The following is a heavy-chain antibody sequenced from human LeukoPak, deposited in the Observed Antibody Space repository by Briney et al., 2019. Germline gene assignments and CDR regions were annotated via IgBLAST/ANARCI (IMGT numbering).Heavy chain of an antibody. D-gene: IGHD6-6*01. CDR3: AKGDRIVARDAFDI. Sequence: GGSLRLSCAASGFTFDDYTMHWVRQAPGKGLEWVSLISWDGGSTHYADSVKGRFTISRDNSKNSLYLQMNSPRTEDTALYYCAKGDRIVARDAFDIWGQGTMVTVSS. V-gene: IGHV3-43*01. CDR1: GFTFDDYT. CDR2: ISWDGGST. J-gene: IGHJ3*02.